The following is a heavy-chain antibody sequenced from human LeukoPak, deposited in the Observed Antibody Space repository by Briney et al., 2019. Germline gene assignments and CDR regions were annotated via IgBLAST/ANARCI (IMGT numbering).Heavy chain of an antibody. V-gene: IGHV3-15*01. D-gene: IGHD2-15*01. CDR3: TTDPDSSVVAAIRPYYYYYGMDV. CDR2: IKSKTDGGTT. J-gene: IGHJ6*02. Sequence: GGSLRLSCAASGFTFSNAWMSWVRQAPGKGLEWVGRIKSKTDGGTTDYAAPVKGRFTISRDDSKNTLYLQMNSLKTEDTAVYYCTTDPDSSVVAAIRPYYYYYGMDVRGQGTTVTVSS. CDR1: GFTFSNAW.